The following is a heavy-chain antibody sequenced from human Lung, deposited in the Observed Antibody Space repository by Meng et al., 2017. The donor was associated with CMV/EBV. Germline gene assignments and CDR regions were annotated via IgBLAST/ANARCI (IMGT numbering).Heavy chain of an antibody. CDR2: INSRSGTT. Sequence: ASVKVSCKASGYTFTNYYLHWVRQAPGQGLEWMGMINSRSGTTTYSQKFQGRISMTRDTSTSTVYLDLSSLRSEDSTVYYCAREEGSYDGSGAFDYWGQGTLVTSPQ. CDR1: GYTFTNYY. V-gene: IGHV1-46*01. D-gene: IGHD3-22*01. CDR3: AREEGSYDGSGAFDY. J-gene: IGHJ4*02.